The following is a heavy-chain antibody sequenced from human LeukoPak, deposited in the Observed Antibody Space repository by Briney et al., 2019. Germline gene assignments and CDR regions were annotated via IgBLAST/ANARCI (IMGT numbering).Heavy chain of an antibody. D-gene: IGHD3-22*01. J-gene: IGHJ4*02. CDR2: IYYSGST. CDR1: GGSISSSSYY. CDR3: HSTPQIHNYYDSSGVDY. V-gene: IGHV4-39*07. Sequence: PSETLSLTCTVSGGSISSSSYYWGWIRQPPGKGLEWIGSIYYSGSTYYNPSLKSRVTISVDTSKNQFSLKLSSVTAADTAVYYCHSTPQIHNYYDSSGVDYWGQGTLATVSS.